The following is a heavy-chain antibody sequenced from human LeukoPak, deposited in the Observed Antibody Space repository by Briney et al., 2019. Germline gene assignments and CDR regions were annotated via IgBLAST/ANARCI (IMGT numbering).Heavy chain of an antibody. CDR3: ARGLDCGGDCYSWEDDYYFDY. V-gene: IGHV3-21*01. J-gene: IGHJ4*02. D-gene: IGHD2-21*01. CDR1: GFTFSSYS. Sequence: KAGGSLRLSCAASGFTFSSYSMNWVRQAPGKGLEWVSSISSSSSYIYYADSVKGRFTISRDNAKNSLYLQMNSLRAEDTAVYYCARGLDCGGDCYSWEDDYYFDYWGQGTLVTVSS. CDR2: ISSSSSYI.